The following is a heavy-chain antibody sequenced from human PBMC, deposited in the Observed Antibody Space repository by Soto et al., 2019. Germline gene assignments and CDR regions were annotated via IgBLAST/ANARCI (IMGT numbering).Heavy chain of an antibody. CDR3: ARLPVSSSSPFDY. CDR1: GYTFTDYY. J-gene: IGHJ4*02. D-gene: IGHD6-13*01. Sequence: GASVKVTCKTSGYTFTDYYTHWVRQAPGQGLEWMGWMNPKSGGAYFAQKFQGRVTLTRDTSIGTAYIEVNSLTSDDTAVYYCARLPVSSSSPFDYWGQGTLVTVSS. CDR2: MNPKSGGA. V-gene: IGHV1-2*02.